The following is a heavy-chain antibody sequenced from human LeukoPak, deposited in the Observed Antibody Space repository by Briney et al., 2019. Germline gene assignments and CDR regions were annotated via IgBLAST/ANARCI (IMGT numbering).Heavy chain of an antibody. CDR2: IKQDGSEK. CDR3: ARVGTAMVTWYYYYMDV. Sequence: GGSLRLSCAASGFTFSSYWMSWVRQTPGKGLEWVANIKQDGSEKYYVDSVKGRFTISRDNAKNSLYLQMNSLRAEDTAVYYCARVGTAMVTWYYYYMDVWGKGTTVTVSS. V-gene: IGHV3-7*01. CDR1: GFTFSSYW. D-gene: IGHD5-18*01. J-gene: IGHJ6*03.